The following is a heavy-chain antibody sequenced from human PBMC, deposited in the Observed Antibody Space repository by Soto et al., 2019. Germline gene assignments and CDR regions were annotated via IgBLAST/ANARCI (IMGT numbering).Heavy chain of an antibody. Sequence: LQLQESGPGLVKPSETLSLTCTVSGGSISTSPYYWGWIRQPPGKGLEWIGSTHYSGSTYYTPSLKTRVTIAADTSKNQISLKLSSVTAADTAVYYFARRGVERGMDVWGQGTTVTVSS. J-gene: IGHJ6*02. CDR3: ARRGVERGMDV. V-gene: IGHV4-39*01. CDR2: THYSGST. D-gene: IGHD3-10*01. CDR1: GGSISTSPYY.